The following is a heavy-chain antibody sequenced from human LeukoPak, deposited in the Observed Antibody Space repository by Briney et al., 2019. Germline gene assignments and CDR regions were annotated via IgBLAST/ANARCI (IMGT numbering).Heavy chain of an antibody. CDR3: AREGSMTARPFVSIDY. D-gene: IGHD6-6*01. V-gene: IGHV4-4*07. CDR2: IHTSGST. Sequence: AETLSLPCTVSGGSLSSYYWSCVREPAGKGLEWIGRIHTSGSTDYNPSLESRVTMSVDTSKNQFSLKLSSVTAADTAVYYCAREGSMTARPFVSIDYWGQGTLVTVSS. J-gene: IGHJ4*02. CDR1: GGSLSSYY.